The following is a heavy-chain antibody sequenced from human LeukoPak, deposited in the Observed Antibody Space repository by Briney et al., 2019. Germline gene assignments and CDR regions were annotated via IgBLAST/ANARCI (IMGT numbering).Heavy chain of an antibody. V-gene: IGHV4-39*07. CDR1: GGSISSSSYY. D-gene: IGHD1-14*01. CDR2: IYYSGST. CDR3: ARLPAPYHFDY. Sequence: PSETLSLTCTVSGGSISSSSYYWGWIRQPPGKGLEWIGSIYYSGSTYYNPSLKSRVTISVDTSKNQFSLKLTSVTAADTAVYYCARLPAPYHFDYWGQGTLVTVSS. J-gene: IGHJ4*02.